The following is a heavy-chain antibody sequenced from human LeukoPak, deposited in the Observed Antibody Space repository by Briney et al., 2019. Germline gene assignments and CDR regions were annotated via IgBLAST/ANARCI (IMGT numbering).Heavy chain of an antibody. Sequence: PGGSLRLSCAASGFTFSDYYMSWIRQAPGKGLEWVSYISSSGSTIYYADSVKGRFTISRDNAKNSLYLQMNSLRAEDTAVYYCARNSPWSGYFNYYYYYMDVWGKGTTVTVSS. CDR1: GFTFSDYY. D-gene: IGHD3-3*01. CDR2: ISSSGSTI. J-gene: IGHJ6*03. V-gene: IGHV3-11*01. CDR3: ARNSPWSGYFNYYYYYMDV.